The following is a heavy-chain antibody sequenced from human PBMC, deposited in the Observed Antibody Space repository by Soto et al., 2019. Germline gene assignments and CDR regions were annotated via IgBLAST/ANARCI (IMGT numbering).Heavy chain of an antibody. Sequence: PGGSLRLSCAASGFIFNSDWLHWVRQPPGKGLEWVSRINTDGTGTSYADSVTGRFTISRDNSKNTLYLQMNSLRAEDTAVYYCAGGDSSPHWYGHVWGQGTTVTVSS. CDR1: GFIFNSDW. CDR3: AGGDSSPHWYGHV. J-gene: IGHJ6*02. CDR2: INTDGTGT. V-gene: IGHV3-74*01. D-gene: IGHD6-19*01.